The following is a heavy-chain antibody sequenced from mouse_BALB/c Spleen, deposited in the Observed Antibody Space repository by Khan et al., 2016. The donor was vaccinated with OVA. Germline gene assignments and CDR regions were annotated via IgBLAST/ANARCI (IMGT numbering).Heavy chain of an antibody. J-gene: IGHJ3*01. D-gene: IGHD3-3*01. CDR1: GYMFTNYW. Sequence: QVQLQQPGAELVRPGASMKLSCKASGYMFTNYWINWVKQRPGQGLEWIGNIYPSDSYTNYNQKFKDKATLTVDKSSSTAYIHLSSPTSEDSAVYYCTNGDPSCFAYWGQGTLVTVSA. CDR3: TNGDPSCFAY. CDR2: IYPSDSYT. V-gene: IGHV1-69*02.